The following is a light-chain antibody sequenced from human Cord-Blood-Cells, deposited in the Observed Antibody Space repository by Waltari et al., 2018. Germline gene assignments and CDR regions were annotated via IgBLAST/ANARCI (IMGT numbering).Light chain of an antibody. Sequence: QSALTQPRSVSGSPGQSVTISCTGTSSDVGGYNSVSWYHQHPGKAPTLMIYDVSKRPSGVPDHFSGSKSGNTASLTISGLQAEDEADYYCCSYAGSYSYVFGTGTKVTVL. CDR1: SSDVGGYNS. CDR3: CSYAGSYSYV. V-gene: IGLV2-11*01. CDR2: DVS. J-gene: IGLJ1*01.